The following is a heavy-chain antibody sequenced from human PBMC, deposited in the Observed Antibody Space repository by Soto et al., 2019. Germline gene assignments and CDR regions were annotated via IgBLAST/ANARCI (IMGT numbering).Heavy chain of an antibody. Sequence: GGSLRLSCAASGFTFSTYSMNWVRQAPGKGLEWAAFIPYDGSNKYYADSVKGRFTISRDNSKNTLYLQMNSLRAEDTAVYFCARGGSGSYPTNSYYYGMDVWGQGTTVTVSS. CDR1: GFTFSTYS. CDR3: ARGGSGSYPTNSYYYGMDV. CDR2: IPYDGSNK. V-gene: IGHV3-30*02. D-gene: IGHD3-10*01. J-gene: IGHJ6*02.